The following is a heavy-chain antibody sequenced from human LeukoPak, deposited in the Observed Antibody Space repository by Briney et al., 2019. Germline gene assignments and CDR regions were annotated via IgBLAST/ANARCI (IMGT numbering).Heavy chain of an antibody. CDR1: GFTFSSYA. V-gene: IGHV3-23*01. J-gene: IGHJ4*01. CDR2: ISGSGGST. Sequence: GGSLRLSCAASGFTFSSYAMSWVRQAPGKGLEWVSAISGSGGSTYYADSVKGRFTISRDNSKNTLYLQMNSLRAEDTAVYYCAKTQWKVGATDYFDYWGHGILVTVSS. D-gene: IGHD1-26*01. CDR3: AKTQWKVGATDYFDY.